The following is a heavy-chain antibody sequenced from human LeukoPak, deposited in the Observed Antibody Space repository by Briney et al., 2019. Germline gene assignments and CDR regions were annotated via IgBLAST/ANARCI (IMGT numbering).Heavy chain of an antibody. J-gene: IGHJ4*02. CDR2: ISPSGGST. CDR3: AKDPYSGSPRGFDY. Sequence: PGGSLRLSCAASGFTFSSYAMSWVRQAAGEGLEWVSTISPSGGSTFYADSVKGRFTIFRDNSKNTLYLQMNNLRVDDTAVYYCAKDPYSGSPRGFDYWGQGNLVAASS. CDR1: GFTFSSYA. V-gene: IGHV3-23*01. D-gene: IGHD1-26*01.